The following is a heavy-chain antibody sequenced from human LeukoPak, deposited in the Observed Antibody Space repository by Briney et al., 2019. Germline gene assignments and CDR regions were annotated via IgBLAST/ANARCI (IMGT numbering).Heavy chain of an antibody. Sequence: GGSLRLSCAASGFTFSDYYMSWIRQAPGKGLEWVSYISSSGNNIYYADSVKGRFTISRDNAKNSPYLQMNSLRAEDTAVYYCARRVYNSGWHIDYWGQGTLVTVSS. J-gene: IGHJ4*02. CDR2: ISSSGNNI. CDR1: GFTFSDYY. V-gene: IGHV3-11*04. CDR3: ARRVYNSGWHIDY. D-gene: IGHD6-19*01.